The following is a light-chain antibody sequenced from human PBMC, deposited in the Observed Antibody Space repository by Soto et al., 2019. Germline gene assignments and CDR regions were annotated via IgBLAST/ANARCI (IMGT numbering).Light chain of an antibody. Sequence: DIQMTQSPSSLSASVGDRVTTTCRASQSINTFLNWYQQKPGKAPKLLIYAASRLQSEVPSRFSGSGSGTDFTLTISSLQPEDFATYYCQQTYSFPLAFGPGTKVDV. CDR3: QQTYSFPLA. J-gene: IGKJ3*01. CDR1: QSINTF. V-gene: IGKV1-39*01. CDR2: AAS.